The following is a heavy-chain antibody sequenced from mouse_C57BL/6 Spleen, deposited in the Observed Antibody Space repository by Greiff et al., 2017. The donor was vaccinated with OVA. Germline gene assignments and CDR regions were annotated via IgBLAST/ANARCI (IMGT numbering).Heavy chain of an antibody. J-gene: IGHJ3*01. D-gene: IGHD1-1*01. Sequence: EVQLQESGPGLVKPSQSLSLTCSVTGYSITSGYYWNWIRQFPGNKLEWMGYISYDGSNNYNPSLKNRISLTRDTSKNQFFLKLNSVTTEDTATYYCASGDSSSWFAYWGQGTLVTVSA. CDR3: ASGDSSSWFAY. CDR2: ISYDGSN. V-gene: IGHV3-6*01. CDR1: GYSITSGYY.